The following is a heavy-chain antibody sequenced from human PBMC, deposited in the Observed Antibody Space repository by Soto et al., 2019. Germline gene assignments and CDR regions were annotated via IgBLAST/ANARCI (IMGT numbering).Heavy chain of an antibody. V-gene: IGHV3-15*07. CDR3: TTERNRYCSSTSCYRLDYYYYGMDV. CDR2: IKSKTDGGTT. J-gene: IGHJ6*02. Sequence: GGSLRLSCAASGFTFSNAWMNWVRQAPGKGLEWVGRIKSKTDGGTTDYAAPVKGRFTISRDDSKNTLYLQMNSLKTEDTAVYYCTTERNRYCSSTSCYRLDYYYYGMDVWGQGTTVTVSS. CDR1: GFTFSNAW. D-gene: IGHD2-2*02.